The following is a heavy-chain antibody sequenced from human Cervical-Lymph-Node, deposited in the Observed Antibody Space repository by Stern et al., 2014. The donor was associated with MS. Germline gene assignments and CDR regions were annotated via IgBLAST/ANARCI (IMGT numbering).Heavy chain of an antibody. J-gene: IGHJ4*02. D-gene: IGHD1-1*01. CDR3: ARDTSSPERSDW. Sequence: VQLVESGGGVIPPGGSLRLSCTASGFTVSRDYMPWVRQAPGKGLEWVSLITNVGSTFYTDSVKGRFTISRDDSKNTVYLHMTSLRAEDTAMYYCARDTSSPERSDWWGQGTLVTVSS. CDR2: ITNVGST. CDR1: GFTVSRDY. V-gene: IGHV3-53*01.